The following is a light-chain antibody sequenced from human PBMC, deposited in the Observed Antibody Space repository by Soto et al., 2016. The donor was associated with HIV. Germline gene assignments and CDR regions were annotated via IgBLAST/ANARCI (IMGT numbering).Light chain of an antibody. CDR3: QVWDTSSDGGV. J-gene: IGLJ3*02. V-gene: IGLV3-21*03. Sequence: SYVLTQPPSVSVAPGKTARITCGGNNIGSKSVHWYQQKLGQAPVLVVYDDSGRPSGIPDRFSGSNSGNTATLTISRVEGGDEADYYCQVWDTSSDGGVFGGGTKLTVL. CDR2: DDS. CDR1: NIGSKS.